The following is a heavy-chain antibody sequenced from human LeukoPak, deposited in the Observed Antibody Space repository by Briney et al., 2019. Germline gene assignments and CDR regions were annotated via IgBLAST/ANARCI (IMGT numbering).Heavy chain of an antibody. J-gene: IGHJ3*02. CDR1: GYTFTGYY. CDR3: ARDGMVQGVYDAFDI. Sequence: ASVKVSCKASGYTFTGYYMHWVRQAPGQGLEWMGWINPNSGGTNYAQKFQGRVTMTRDTSISTAYMELSRLRPDDTAVYYCARDGMVQGVYDAFDIWGQGTMVTVSS. CDR2: INPNSGGT. V-gene: IGHV1-2*02. D-gene: IGHD3-10*01.